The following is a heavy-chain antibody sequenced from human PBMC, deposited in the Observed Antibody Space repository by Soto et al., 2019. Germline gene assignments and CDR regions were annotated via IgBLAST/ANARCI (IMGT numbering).Heavy chain of an antibody. Sequence: SETLSLTGTVSGGSISSYYWSWIGQPPGKGLEWIGYIYYSGSTNYNPSLKSRVTISVDTSKNQFSLKLSSVTAADTAVYYCARGKNYDFWSGYRKPNWFDPWGQGTLVTVSS. CDR1: GGSISSYY. CDR3: ARGKNYDFWSGYRKPNWFDP. D-gene: IGHD3-3*01. CDR2: IYYSGST. J-gene: IGHJ5*02. V-gene: IGHV4-59*01.